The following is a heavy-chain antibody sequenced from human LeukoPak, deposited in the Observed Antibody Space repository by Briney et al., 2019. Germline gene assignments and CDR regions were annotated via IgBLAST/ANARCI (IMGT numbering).Heavy chain of an antibody. CDR3: AKEGTAYCSGGSCHETDY. CDR1: GFTFDDYA. D-gene: IGHD2-15*01. V-gene: IGHV3-9*01. CDR2: ISWNSGSI. Sequence: PGRSLRLSCAASGFTFDDYAMHWVRQAPGKGLEWVSGISWNSGSIGYADSVRGRFTISRDNAKNSLYLQMNSLRVEDTALYYCAKEGTAYCSGGSCHETDYWGQGTLVTVSS. J-gene: IGHJ4*02.